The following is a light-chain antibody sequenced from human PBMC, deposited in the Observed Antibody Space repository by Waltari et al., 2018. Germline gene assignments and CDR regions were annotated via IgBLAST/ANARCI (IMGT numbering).Light chain of an antibody. Sequence: IVMTQSPATLSVSPGHTATLSCRANQRITTNLAWFQQKPGQAPRLLIYDASSRATGIPDRFSGGGSGTDFTLTISSLQSADFAVYYCLQYSNWYRTFGPGTKVEIK. CDR3: LQYSNWYRT. CDR2: DAS. J-gene: IGKJ1*01. V-gene: IGKV3-15*01. CDR1: QRITTN.